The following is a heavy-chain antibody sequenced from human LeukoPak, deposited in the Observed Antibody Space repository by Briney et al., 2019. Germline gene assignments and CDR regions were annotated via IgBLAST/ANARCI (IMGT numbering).Heavy chain of an antibody. CDR1: GYTFTSYG. CDR2: ISAYNGNT. V-gene: IGHV1-18*01. D-gene: IGHD3-3*01. Sequence: GASVKVSCKASGYTFTSYGISWVRQAPGQGLEWMGWISAYNGNTNYAQKLQGRVTMTTDTSTSTAYMELRSLRSDDTAVYYCARDGYYDFWSGYYPYLYFDYWGQGTLVTVSS. J-gene: IGHJ4*02. CDR3: ARDGYYDFWSGYYPYLYFDY.